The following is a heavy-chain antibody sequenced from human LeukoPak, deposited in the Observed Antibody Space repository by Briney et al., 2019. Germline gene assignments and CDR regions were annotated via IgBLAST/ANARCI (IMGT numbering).Heavy chain of an antibody. J-gene: IGHJ4*02. V-gene: IGHV3-30*04. CDR3: ARAKTGEGYFDY. CDR1: GFTFSSYA. Sequence: GGSLRLSCAASGFTFSSYAMHWVRQAPGKGLEWVAVISYDGSNKYYADSVKGRFTISRDNAKNSLYLQMNSLRAEDTAVYYCARAKTGEGYFDYWGQGTLVTVSS. D-gene: IGHD7-27*01. CDR2: ISYDGSNK.